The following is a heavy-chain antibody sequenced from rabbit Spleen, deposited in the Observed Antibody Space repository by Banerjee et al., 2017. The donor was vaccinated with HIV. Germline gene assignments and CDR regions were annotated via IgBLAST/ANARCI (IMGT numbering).Heavy chain of an antibody. CDR3: ARDTGTSFSSYGMDL. CDR2: IGSGATGNT. D-gene: IGHD7-1*01. J-gene: IGHJ6*01. Sequence: QEQLEESGGDLVKPEGSLTLTCTASGFSFSSRYYMCWVRQAPGKGLEWIGCIGSGATGNTYYASWAKGRITISKTSSTTLTLQMTSLTAADTATYFCARDTGTSFSSYGMDLWGQGTLVTVS. CDR1: GFSFSSRYY. V-gene: IGHV1S45*01.